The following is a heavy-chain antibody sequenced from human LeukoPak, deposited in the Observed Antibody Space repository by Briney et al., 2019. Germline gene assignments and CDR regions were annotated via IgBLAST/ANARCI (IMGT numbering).Heavy chain of an antibody. V-gene: IGHV4-59*08. CDR1: GGSISSYY. CDR2: IYYSGST. J-gene: IGHJ5*02. D-gene: IGHD7-27*01. CDR3: ASLGGTGDLHWFDP. Sequence: SETLSLTCTVSGGSISSYYWSWIRQPPGKGLEWIGYIYYSGSTNYNPSLKSRVTISVDTSKNQFSLKLSSVTAADTAVYYCASLGGTGDLHWFDPWGQGTLVTVSS.